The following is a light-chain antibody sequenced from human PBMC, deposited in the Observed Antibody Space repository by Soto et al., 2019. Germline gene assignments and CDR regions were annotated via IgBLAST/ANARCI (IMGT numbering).Light chain of an antibody. V-gene: IGKV1-9*01. Sequence: DIQLTQSRSFLSASVGDRVTITCRASQDINSNLAWYQQKPGKAPKLMIYAASTLHSAVPSRFSGDVSGTEFSLTISSLQPEDFATYCCQHLMIYPRTFGQWTKVEF. CDR1: QDINSN. CDR3: QHLMIYPRT. J-gene: IGKJ1*01. CDR2: AAS.